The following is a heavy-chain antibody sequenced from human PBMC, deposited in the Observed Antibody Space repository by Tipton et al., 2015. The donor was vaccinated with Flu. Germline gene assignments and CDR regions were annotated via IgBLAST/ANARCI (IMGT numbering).Heavy chain of an antibody. CDR1: GFTFSAYA. D-gene: IGHD3-3*01. CDR2: ISGSGGHT. J-gene: IGHJ5*02. Sequence: SLRLSCAASGFTFSAYAMSWVRQAPGKGLEWVSVISGSGGHTYNTDSVKGRFTISRDNSENTLYLQMNNLRAEDTAIYYCATGGLGAPFVPWGQGTLVTVSS. V-gene: IGHV3-23*01. CDR3: ATGGLGAPFVP.